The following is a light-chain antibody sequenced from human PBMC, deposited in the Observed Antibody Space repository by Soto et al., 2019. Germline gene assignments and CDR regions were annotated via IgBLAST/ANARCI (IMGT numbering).Light chain of an antibody. CDR1: QSVSSSY. Sequence: VLTHSLGTLSLFPGERAALSCRASQSVSSSYLAWYQQKPGQAPRLLIYGASSRATGIPDRFSGSGSGTDFTLTISRLEPEDFAVYYCQQHSHWPPWTFGQGTKVDI. J-gene: IGKJ1*01. CDR2: GAS. CDR3: QQHSHWPPWT. V-gene: IGKV3D-20*02.